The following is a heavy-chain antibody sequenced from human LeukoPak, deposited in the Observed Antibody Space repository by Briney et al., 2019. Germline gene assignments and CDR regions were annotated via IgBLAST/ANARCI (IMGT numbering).Heavy chain of an antibody. V-gene: IGHV3-48*02. CDR2: ITSSSSTI. CDR1: GFTFSSYT. Sequence: GGSLRLSCAASGFTFSSYTMNWVRQAPGKGLEWVSYITSSSSTIYYADSVKGRFTISRDNAKNSLYLQMNSLRDEDTAVYYCARGWSGSFPRPFYFDYWGQGTLVTVSP. J-gene: IGHJ4*02. D-gene: IGHD1-26*01. CDR3: ARGWSGSFPRPFYFDY.